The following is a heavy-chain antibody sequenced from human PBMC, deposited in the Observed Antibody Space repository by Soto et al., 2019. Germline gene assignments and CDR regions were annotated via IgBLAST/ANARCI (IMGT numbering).Heavy chain of an antibody. CDR1: GFTFSSYA. J-gene: IGHJ3*02. CDR2: ISYDGSNK. V-gene: IGHV3-30-3*01. CDR3: AKGRNYDILTAYYDPFDM. Sequence: GGSLRLSCAASGFTFSSYAMHWVRQAPGKGLEWVAVISYDGSNKYYADSVKGRFTISRDNSKNTLYLQMNSLRAEDAALYYCAKGRNYDILTAYYDPFDMWGQGTMVTVSS. D-gene: IGHD3-9*01.